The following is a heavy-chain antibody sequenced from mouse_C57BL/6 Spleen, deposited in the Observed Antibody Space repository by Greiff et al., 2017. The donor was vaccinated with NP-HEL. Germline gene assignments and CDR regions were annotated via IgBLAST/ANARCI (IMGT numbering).Heavy chain of an antibody. J-gene: IGHJ2*01. V-gene: IGHV1-69*01. D-gene: IGHD3-2*02. Sequence: VQLQQSGAELVMPGASVKLSCKASGYTFTSYWMHWVKQRPGQGLEWIGEIDPSDSYTNYNQKFKGKSTLTVDKSSSTAYMQLSSLTSEDSAVYYCARGWGSSGYDYWGQGTTLTVSS. CDR3: ARGWGSSGYDY. CDR1: GYTFTSYW. CDR2: IDPSDSYT.